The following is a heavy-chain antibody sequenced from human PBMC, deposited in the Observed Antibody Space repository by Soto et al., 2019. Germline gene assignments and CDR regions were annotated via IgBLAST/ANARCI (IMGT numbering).Heavy chain of an antibody. CDR2: INHSGSS. Sequence: QVQLQQWGAGLLKPSETLSLTCAVYGGPFSAYYWSWIRQPPGKGLEWIGQINHSGSSNYNPALRSRVTMSVETSRNQFSLKLRSVTAADTAVYYCARREITVRGAPLFRRRSSNDAFDMWGQGTMVTVSS. V-gene: IGHV4-34*01. CDR1: GGPFSAYY. CDR3: ARREITVRGAPLFRRRSSNDAFDM. J-gene: IGHJ3*02. D-gene: IGHD3-10*01.